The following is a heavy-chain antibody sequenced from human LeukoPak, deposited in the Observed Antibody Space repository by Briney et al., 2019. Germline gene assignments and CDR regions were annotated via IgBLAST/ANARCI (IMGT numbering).Heavy chain of an antibody. J-gene: IGHJ4*02. CDR1: GFTFSSYW. V-gene: IGHV3-7*01. CDR3: ARERMYSGSGSTYPYYDY. Sequence: GGSLRLSCAASGFTFSSYWMSWVRQSPGKGLEWLANIKPDGSEKYFMDSVKGRFTISRDNAKNSLYLQMNSLRAEDTAEYFCARERMYSGSGSTYPYYDYWGQGTLVTVSS. D-gene: IGHD3-10*01. CDR2: IKPDGSEK.